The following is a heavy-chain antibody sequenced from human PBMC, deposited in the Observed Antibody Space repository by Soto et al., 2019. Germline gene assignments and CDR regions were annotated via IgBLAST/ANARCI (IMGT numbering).Heavy chain of an antibody. CDR1: GFTFSSYA. CDR3: AKDFSRNWVD. CDR2: ISIGSYST. D-gene: IGHD6-13*01. V-gene: IGHV3-23*01. J-gene: IGHJ4*02. Sequence: EVQLLESGGGLVQPGGSLRLSCATSGFTFSSYAMTWVRQAPGKGLEWVSGISIGSYSTYYADSVKGRFTISRDNSKNTLYLQMNSLRVEDTAGYYCAKDFSRNWVDWGQGTLVTVSS.